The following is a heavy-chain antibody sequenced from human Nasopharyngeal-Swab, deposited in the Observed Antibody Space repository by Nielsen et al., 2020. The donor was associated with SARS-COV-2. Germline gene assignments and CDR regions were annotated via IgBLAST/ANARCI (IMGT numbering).Heavy chain of an antibody. D-gene: IGHD2-2*01. CDR1: GGSISSNAYL. CDR2: IYYSGRT. V-gene: IGHV4-39*07. Sequence: SETLSLTCTVSGGSISSNAYLWGWIRQPPGKGLEWIGNIYYSGRTYYNPSLKSRVTISVDTSKNQFSLKLSSVTAADTAVYYCARETYCSSTSCSPPDAFDIWGQGTMVTVSS. J-gene: IGHJ3*02. CDR3: ARETYCSSTSCSPPDAFDI.